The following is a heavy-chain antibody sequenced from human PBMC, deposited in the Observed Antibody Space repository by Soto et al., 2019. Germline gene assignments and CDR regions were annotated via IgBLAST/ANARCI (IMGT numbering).Heavy chain of an antibody. CDR1: GFTFTNSA. J-gene: IGHJ6*02. CDR3: TTGAGYRFLEWLPAYGMDV. D-gene: IGHD3-3*01. CDR2: IVVGSGNT. Sequence: SVKVSCKASGFTFTNSAVQWVRQARGQRLEWIGWIVVGSGNTNYAQKFQERVTITRDMSTSTAYMELSSLRSEDTAVYYCTTGAGYRFLEWLPAYGMDVWGQGTTVTVSS. V-gene: IGHV1-58*01.